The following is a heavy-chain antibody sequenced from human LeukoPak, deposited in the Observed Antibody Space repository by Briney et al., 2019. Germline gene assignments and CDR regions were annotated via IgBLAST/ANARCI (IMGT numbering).Heavy chain of an antibody. CDR1: GYTFTNYG. Sequence: GASEKVSCKTSGYTFTNYGIGWVRQAPGQGLEWMAWISAYNGNTNYAQKLQGRVTVTTDTSTSTAYMELRSLRSDDTAVYYCARDSGYSSGRTSGVDIWGQGTMVTVSS. CDR2: ISAYNGNT. V-gene: IGHV1-18*01. D-gene: IGHD6-25*01. J-gene: IGHJ3*02. CDR3: ARDSGYSSGRTSGVDI.